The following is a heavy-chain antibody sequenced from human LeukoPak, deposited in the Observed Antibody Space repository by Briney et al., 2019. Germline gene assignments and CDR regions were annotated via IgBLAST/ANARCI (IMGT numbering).Heavy chain of an antibody. D-gene: IGHD2-2*01. J-gene: IGHJ5*02. Sequence: GGSLRLSCAASGFTVSSNYMSWVRQAPGKGLEWVSVIYSGGSTYYADSVKGRFTISRDNSKNTLYLQMNSLRAEDTAVYYCARDWAFDQGLWFDPWGQGTLVTVSS. CDR1: GFTVSSNY. CDR2: IYSGGST. CDR3: ARDWAFDQGLWFDP. V-gene: IGHV3-53*01.